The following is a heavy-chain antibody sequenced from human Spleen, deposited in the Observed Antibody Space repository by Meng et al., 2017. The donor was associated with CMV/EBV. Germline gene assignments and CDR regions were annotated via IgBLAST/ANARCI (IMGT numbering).Heavy chain of an antibody. J-gene: IGHJ5*02. CDR2: ISGSGGST. V-gene: IGHV3-23*01. Sequence: FTFSSYGMSWVRQAPWKGLEWVSAISGSGGSTYYADSVKDRFTISRDNSKNTLYLQMNRLRAEDTAVYYCAKGAGYCSSTSCYNWFDPWGQGTLVTVSS. CDR1: FTFSSYG. D-gene: IGHD2-2*01. CDR3: AKGAGYCSSTSCYNWFDP.